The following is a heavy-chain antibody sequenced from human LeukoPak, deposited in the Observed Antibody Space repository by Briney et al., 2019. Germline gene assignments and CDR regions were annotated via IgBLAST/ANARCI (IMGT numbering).Heavy chain of an antibody. CDR3: ATRYCSIAACRASSYKCMDD. Sequence: PRGSLRLSCAASGFTFSDNWMTWVRQAPGKGLEWVANINQDGGGRYYVDSVQGRFIISRDNAQNTVHLQMNSLRAEDTAVYYCATRYCSIAACRASSYKCMDDWGKGTTVIVSS. D-gene: IGHD2-2*01. CDR2: INQDGGGR. J-gene: IGHJ6*04. CDR1: GFTFSDNW. V-gene: IGHV3-7*01.